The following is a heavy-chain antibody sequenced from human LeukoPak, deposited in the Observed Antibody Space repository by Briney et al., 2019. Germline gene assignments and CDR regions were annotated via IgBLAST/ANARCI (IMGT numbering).Heavy chain of an antibody. J-gene: IGHJ4*02. CDR3: VRVRDAYNHPVVYFDY. CDR1: GFTFSGYS. D-gene: IGHD5-24*01. V-gene: IGHV3-7*03. Sequence: PGVSLRLSCAASGFTFSGYSMSWVRQAPGKGLEWVANIKQEGSEKYYVDSVKGRFTISRDNAKNSLYLQMNSLRVEDTAVYYCVRVRDAYNHPVVYFDYWGQGTLVTVSS. CDR2: IKQEGSEK.